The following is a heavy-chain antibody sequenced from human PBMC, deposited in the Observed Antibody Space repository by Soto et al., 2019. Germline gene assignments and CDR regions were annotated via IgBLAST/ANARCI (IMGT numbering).Heavy chain of an antibody. Sequence: EVQLLESGGGLVQPGGSLRLSCAASGFTFSSYAMSWVRQAPGKGLEWVSAISGSGGSTYYADSVKGRFTISRDNSKKTRDLQMKSLRAEDTAVYYCAKGRGYCSSTSCYVGSDYWGQGTLVTVSS. CDR1: GFTFSSYA. D-gene: IGHD2-2*01. CDR2: ISGSGGST. J-gene: IGHJ4*02. CDR3: AKGRGYCSSTSCYVGSDY. V-gene: IGHV3-23*01.